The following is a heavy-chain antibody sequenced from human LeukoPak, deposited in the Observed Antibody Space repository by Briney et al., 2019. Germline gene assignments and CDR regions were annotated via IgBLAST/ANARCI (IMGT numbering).Heavy chain of an antibody. V-gene: IGHV1-69*13. J-gene: IGHJ5*02. CDR2: IIPIFGTA. CDR3: ARDSSGWPTGNWFDP. Sequence: AVRVSCKASGGTFSSYAISWVRQAPGQGLEWMGRIIPIFGTANYAQTFQGRVTITADESTSTPYMELSRLRSEDTAVYYCARDSSGWPTGNWFDPWGQGTLVTVSS. D-gene: IGHD6-19*01. CDR1: GGTFSSYA.